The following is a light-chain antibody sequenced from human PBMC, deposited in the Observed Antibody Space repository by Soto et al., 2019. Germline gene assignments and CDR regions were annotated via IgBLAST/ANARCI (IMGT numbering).Light chain of an antibody. Sequence: EVVLTQSPAILSLSPGERATLSCRTNQTVSTYLAWYQHKAGQAPRLLIYGTSNRATGIPDRFSGTESGTDFTLTISRLEPEDFAVYYCQQYGSPWTFGQGTKVEFK. CDR1: QTVSTY. CDR2: GTS. J-gene: IGKJ1*01. CDR3: QQYGSPWT. V-gene: IGKV3-20*01.